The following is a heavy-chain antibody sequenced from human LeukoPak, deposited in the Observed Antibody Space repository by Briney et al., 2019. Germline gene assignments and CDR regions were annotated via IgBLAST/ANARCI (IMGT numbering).Heavy chain of an antibody. J-gene: IGHJ5*02. Sequence: PGGSLRLSCTAPGFTSGDYGMNWVRQAPGKGLEWVGFIRSKTYGGTTEYAASVKGRFTISRDDSKSIAYLQLNSLKSEDTAVYYCTRGRQTDHWGQGTLVTVSS. CDR1: GFTSGDYG. CDR2: IRSKTYGGTT. CDR3: TRGRQTDH. V-gene: IGHV3-49*04.